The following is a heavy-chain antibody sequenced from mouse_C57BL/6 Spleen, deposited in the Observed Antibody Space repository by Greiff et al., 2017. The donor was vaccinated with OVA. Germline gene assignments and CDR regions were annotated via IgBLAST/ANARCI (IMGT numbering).Heavy chain of an antibody. Sequence: EVQRVESGGGLVQPGGSLKLSCAASGFTFSDYYMYWVRQTPEKRLEWVAYISNGGGSTYYPDTVKGRFTISRDNAKNTLYLQMSRLKSEDTAMYYCARRGIYYDYDDWYFDVWGTGTTVTVSS. CDR3: ARRGIYYDYDDWYFDV. CDR1: GFTFSDYY. D-gene: IGHD2-4*01. V-gene: IGHV5-12*01. CDR2: ISNGGGST. J-gene: IGHJ1*03.